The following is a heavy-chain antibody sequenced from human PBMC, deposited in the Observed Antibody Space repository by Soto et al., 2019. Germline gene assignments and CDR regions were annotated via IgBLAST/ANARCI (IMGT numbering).Heavy chain of an antibody. CDR1: GYTFTSYA. CDR2: INAGNGNT. V-gene: IGHV1-3*01. Sequence: ASVKVSCKASGYTFTSYAMHWVRQAPGQRLEWMGWINAGNGNTKYSQKFQGRVTITRDTSASTAYMELSSLRSEDTAVYYCARDRTRTKTAAGTGNWFDPWGQGTLVTVSS. J-gene: IGHJ5*02. CDR3: ARDRTRTKTAAGTGNWFDP. D-gene: IGHD6-13*01.